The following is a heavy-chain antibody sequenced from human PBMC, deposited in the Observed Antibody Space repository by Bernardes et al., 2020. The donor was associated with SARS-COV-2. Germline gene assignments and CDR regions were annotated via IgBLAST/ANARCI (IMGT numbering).Heavy chain of an antibody. CDR2: ISGSGGST. J-gene: IGHJ4*02. CDR1: GFTFSSYA. Sequence: GGSLRLSRAASGFTFSSYAMSWVRQAPGKGLEWVSAISGSGGSTYYADSVKGRFTISRDNSKNTLYLQMNSLRAEDTAVYYCARRSTAMGVDYWGQGTLVTVSS. D-gene: IGHD5-18*01. CDR3: ARRSTAMGVDY. V-gene: IGHV3-23*01.